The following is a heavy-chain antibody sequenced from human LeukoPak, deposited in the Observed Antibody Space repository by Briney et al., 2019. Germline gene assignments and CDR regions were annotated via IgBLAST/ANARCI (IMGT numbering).Heavy chain of an antibody. CDR1: GFTFSSYA. Sequence: PGGSLRLSCAASGFTFSSYAMSWVRQAPGKGLEWVSSISSSSSYIYYADSVKGRFTISRDNAKNSLYLQMNSLRAEDTAVYYCARDLKLFRQLVSYFDYWGQGTLVTVSS. CDR2: ISSSSSYI. J-gene: IGHJ4*02. V-gene: IGHV3-21*01. CDR3: ARDLKLFRQLVSYFDY. D-gene: IGHD6-6*01.